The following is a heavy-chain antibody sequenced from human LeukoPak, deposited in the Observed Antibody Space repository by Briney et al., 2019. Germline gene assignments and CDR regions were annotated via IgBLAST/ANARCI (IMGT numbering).Heavy chain of an antibody. CDR1: GVTVSDGRYY. J-gene: IGHJ3*02. CDR2: KYYSGSA. D-gene: IGHD2-2*01. CDR3: ATPYCSSLSCLDVFNM. Sequence: SQTLSLTCNVFGVTVSDGRYYWTWIRPHPTRGLEWMSYKYYSGSAKYNPSLKSRLTISIDTAKNQFSLQLSSVTAADTATYYCATPYCSSLSCLDVFNMWGQGTRVTVSS. V-gene: IGHV4-31*03.